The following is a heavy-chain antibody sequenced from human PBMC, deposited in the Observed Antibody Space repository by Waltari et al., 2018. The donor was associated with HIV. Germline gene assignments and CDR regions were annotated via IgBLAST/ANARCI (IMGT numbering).Heavy chain of an antibody. CDR2: ISSSGSTI. CDR3: VRDPKTSWGELDY. J-gene: IGHJ4*02. CDR1: GFVFSSYS. V-gene: IGHV3-48*02. D-gene: IGHD3-16*01. Sequence: EVQLVESGGGLVQPEESLRLSCAASGFVFSSYSMNWVRQAPGEGLEWSSFISSSGSTIYYADCVKGRFTVSRDNAENSLYLQMNSLRDEDTAVYYCVRDPKTSWGELDYWGQGTLVAVSS.